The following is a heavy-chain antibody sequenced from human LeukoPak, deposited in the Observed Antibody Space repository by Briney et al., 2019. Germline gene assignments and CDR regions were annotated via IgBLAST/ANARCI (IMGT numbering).Heavy chain of an antibody. J-gene: IGHJ5*02. V-gene: IGHV1-2*02. Sequence: ASVKVSCKASGYTFTAYHMHWVRQAPGQGLEWMGWISTNSGVTSYAQKFQGRVTMTRDTSVSTAYMELSRLRSDDTAVYYCARMSDILTGHYPQWFHPWGQGTLVTVSS. CDR1: GYTFTAYH. D-gene: IGHD3-9*01. CDR2: ISTNSGVT. CDR3: ARMSDILTGHYPQWFHP.